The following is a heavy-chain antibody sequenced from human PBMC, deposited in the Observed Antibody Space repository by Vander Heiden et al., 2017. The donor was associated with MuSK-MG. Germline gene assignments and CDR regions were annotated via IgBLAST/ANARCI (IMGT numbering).Heavy chain of an antibody. CDR2: IWGDGSNQ. CDR1: GFTFSSYG. J-gene: IGHJ4*02. V-gene: IGHV3-30*02. CDR3: ASRCGGGVCYGYGY. Sequence: QVQLVESGGGVVQPGGSLRLSCAASGFTFSSYGMHWVRQAPGKGLEWVAFIWGDGSNQYYADSVKGRFIISRDNSKNTLFLQMNSLRVEDTAVYYCASRCGGGVCYGYGYWGQGTLVTVSS. D-gene: IGHD2-21*02.